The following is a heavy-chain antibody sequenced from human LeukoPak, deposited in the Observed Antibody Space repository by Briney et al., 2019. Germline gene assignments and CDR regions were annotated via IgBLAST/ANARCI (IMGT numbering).Heavy chain of an antibody. D-gene: IGHD3-10*01. J-gene: IGHJ4*02. V-gene: IGHV1-2*04. Sequence: ASVKVSCKASGYTFTGYYMHWVRQAPGQGLEWMGWINPNSGGTNYAQKFQGWVTMTRDTSISTAYMELSRLRSDDTAVYYCARSPARRIWFGELYFDYWGQGTLVTVSS. CDR3: ARSPARRIWFGELYFDY. CDR1: GYTFTGYY. CDR2: INPNSGGT.